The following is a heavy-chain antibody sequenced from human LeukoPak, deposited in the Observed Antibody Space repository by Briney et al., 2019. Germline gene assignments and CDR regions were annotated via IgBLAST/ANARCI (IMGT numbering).Heavy chain of an antibody. CDR2: ISGSGSVT. V-gene: IGHV3-23*01. Sequence: GGSLRLSCAASGFTFSSYAMSWVRQAPGKGLEWVSAISGSGSVTYYADSVKGRFTISRDNSKNTLHLQINSLRAEDTAVYYCAKQLGYCSDGNCYFVYWGQGTLVSVSS. D-gene: IGHD2-15*01. CDR1: GFTFSSYA. CDR3: AKQLGYCSDGNCYFVY. J-gene: IGHJ4*02.